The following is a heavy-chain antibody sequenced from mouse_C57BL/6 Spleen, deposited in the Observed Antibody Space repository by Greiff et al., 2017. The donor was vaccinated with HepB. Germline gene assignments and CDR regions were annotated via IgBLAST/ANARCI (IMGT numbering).Heavy chain of an antibody. Sequence: VQLQESGAELARPGASVKMSCKASGYTFTSYTMHWVKQRPGQGLEWIGYINPSSGYTKYNQKFKDKATLTADKSSSTAYMQLSSLTSEDSAVYYCARGGWLKDYAMDYWGQGTSVTVSS. D-gene: IGHD2-3*01. CDR1: GYTFTSYT. V-gene: IGHV1-4*01. J-gene: IGHJ4*01. CDR2: INPSSGYT. CDR3: ARGGWLKDYAMDY.